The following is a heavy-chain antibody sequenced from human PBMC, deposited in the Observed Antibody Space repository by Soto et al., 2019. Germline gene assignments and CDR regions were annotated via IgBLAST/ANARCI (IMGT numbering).Heavy chain of an antibody. CDR3: VREGDRYGTVAFAY. V-gene: IGHV3-23*01. J-gene: IGHJ4*02. CDR2: ISYDGYST. D-gene: IGHD1-1*01. CDR1: VFSFSYKA. Sequence: RGSLLLSCGSSVFSFSYKAMSWAGQRPGKAPEWVSGISYDGYSTFYADSVKGRFTISRDNSKNLLFLQMDSLRAEDSAIYYCVREGDRYGTVAFAYWGQGTQVTVS.